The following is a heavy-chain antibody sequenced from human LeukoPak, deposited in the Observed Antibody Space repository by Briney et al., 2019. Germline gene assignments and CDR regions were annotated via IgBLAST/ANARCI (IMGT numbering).Heavy chain of an antibody. CDR2: IIPIFGTA. CDR3: AKDYRAYGSGSTSEYFQH. CDR1: GGTFSSYA. D-gene: IGHD3-10*01. Sequence: GASVKVSCKASGGTFSSYAISWVRQAPGQGLEWMGGIIPIFGTANYAQKFQGRVTITTDESTSTAYMELSSLRSEDTAVYYCAKDYRAYGSGSTSEYFQHWGQGTLVTVSS. V-gene: IGHV1-69*05. J-gene: IGHJ1*01.